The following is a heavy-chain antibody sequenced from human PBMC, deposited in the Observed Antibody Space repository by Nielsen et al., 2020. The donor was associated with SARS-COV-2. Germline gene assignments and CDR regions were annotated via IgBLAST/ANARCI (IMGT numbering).Heavy chain of an antibody. V-gene: IGHV4-4*02. CDR1: GGAASSTHF. J-gene: IGHJ3*02. Sequence: SETLSLTCAVSGGAASSTHFWLFFCQSPRSWLEFVGAASHSGSTNYNPSLKSRVTISVDTSKNQFSLKLSSVTAADTAVYYCARWYSSSWNDAFDIWGQGKRVTVSS. CDR3: ARWYSSSWNDAFDI. CDR2: ASHSGST. D-gene: IGHD6-13*01.